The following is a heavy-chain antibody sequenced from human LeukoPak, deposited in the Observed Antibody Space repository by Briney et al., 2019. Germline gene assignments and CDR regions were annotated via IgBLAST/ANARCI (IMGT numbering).Heavy chain of an antibody. CDR3: ARRPYSSSSY. Sequence: PGGSLRLSCAASGFTFSSYEMNWVRQAPGKGPEWVSYISSSGSTIYYADSVKGRFTISRDNAKNSLYLQMNSLRAEDTAVYYCARRPYSSSSYWGQGTLVTVSS. D-gene: IGHD6-6*01. CDR2: ISSSGSTI. V-gene: IGHV3-48*03. CDR1: GFTFSSYE. J-gene: IGHJ4*02.